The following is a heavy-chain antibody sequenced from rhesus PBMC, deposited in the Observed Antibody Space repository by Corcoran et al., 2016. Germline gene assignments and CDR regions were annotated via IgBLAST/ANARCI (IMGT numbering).Heavy chain of an antibody. J-gene: IGHJ4*01. CDR3: ARRADTATGNSLDY. Sequence: QVQLQESGPGLVKPSETLSLTCAVSGDSISSSNWWSWIRQPPGSGLEWIGSISGSSGITYYNPPLKSRVTISPDTSKNQFSLKVSSVTAADTAVYYCARRADTATGNSLDYWGQGVLVTVSS. V-gene: IGHV4-65*01. D-gene: IGHD5-12*01. CDR1: GDSISSSNW. CDR2: ISGSSGIT.